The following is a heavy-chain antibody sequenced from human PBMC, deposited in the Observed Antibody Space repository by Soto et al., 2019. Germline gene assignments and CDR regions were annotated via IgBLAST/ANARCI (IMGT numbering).Heavy chain of an antibody. J-gene: IGHJ4*02. V-gene: IGHV3-30*18. CDR2: ISYDGSNK. Sequence: QVPRVESGGGVVQPGRSLRLSCAASGFTFSSYGMHWFRQAPGKGLEWVAVISYDGSNKYYADSVKGRFTISRDNSKNTLYLQMNSLRAEDTAVYYCAKDCHSPGIAVAGQLDCWGQGTLGTVSS. CDR3: AKDCHSPGIAVAGQLDC. D-gene: IGHD6-19*01. CDR1: GFTFSSYG.